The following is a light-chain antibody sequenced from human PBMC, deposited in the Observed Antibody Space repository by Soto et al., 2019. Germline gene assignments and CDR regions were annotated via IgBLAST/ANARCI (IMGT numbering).Light chain of an antibody. CDR2: SNN. J-gene: IGLJ2*01. Sequence: QSVLTQPPSASGTPGQRVTISCSGSSSNIGSNTVNWYQQLPGTAPKLLIYSNNQRPSGVPDRFSGSKSGTSASLAISGLQAEDEAVYYRNSYVTSNVVVFGGGTK. CDR1: SSNIGSNT. CDR3: NSYVTSNVVV. V-gene: IGLV1-44*01.